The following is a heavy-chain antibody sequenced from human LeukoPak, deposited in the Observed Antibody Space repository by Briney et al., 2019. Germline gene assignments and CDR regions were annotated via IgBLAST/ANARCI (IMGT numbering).Heavy chain of an antibody. J-gene: IGHJ6*02. D-gene: IGHD3-10*01. CDR1: GGSFSGYY. CDR3: PFGNYYYYYGMDV. V-gene: IGHV4-34*01. CDR2: INHSGST. Sequence: SETLSFTCAVYGGSFSGYYWSWIRQPPGKGLEWIGEINHSGSTNYNPSLKSRVTISVDTSKNQFSLKLSSVTAADTAVYYCPFGNYYYYYGMDVWGQGTTVTVSS.